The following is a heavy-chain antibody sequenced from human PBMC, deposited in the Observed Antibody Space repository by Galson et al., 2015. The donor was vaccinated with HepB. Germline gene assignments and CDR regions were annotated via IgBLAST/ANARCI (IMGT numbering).Heavy chain of an antibody. J-gene: IGHJ4*02. Sequence: QSGAEVKKPGESLRISCKGSGYSFTSYWISWVRQMPGKGLEWMGRIDPSDSYTNYSPSFQGHVTISADKSISTAYLQWSSLKASDTAMYYCASSCEGLLCPDYWGQGTLVTVSS. V-gene: IGHV5-10-1*01. CDR3: ASSCEGLLCPDY. D-gene: IGHD3-10*01. CDR2: IDPSDSYT. CDR1: GYSFTSYW.